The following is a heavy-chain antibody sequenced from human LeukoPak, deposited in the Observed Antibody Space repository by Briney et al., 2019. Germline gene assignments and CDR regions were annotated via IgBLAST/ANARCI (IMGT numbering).Heavy chain of an antibody. D-gene: IGHD5-12*01. CDR2: INPNSGGT. CDR3: AKRGYDFGDYFDY. CDR1: GYTFTGYY. V-gene: IGHV1-2*02. J-gene: IGHJ4*02. Sequence: ASVKVSCKASGYTFTGYYMHWVRQAPGQGREWMGWINPNSGGTNYAQKFQGRVTMTRDTSISTAYMELSRLRSDDTAVYYCAKRGYDFGDYFDYWGQGTLVTVSS.